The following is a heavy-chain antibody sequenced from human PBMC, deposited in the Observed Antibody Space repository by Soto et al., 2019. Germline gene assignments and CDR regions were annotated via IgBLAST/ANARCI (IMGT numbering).Heavy chain of an antibody. CDR3: AKDGEDIVVVVAATELDY. Sequence: EVQLLESGGGLVQPGGSLRLSCAASGFTFSSYAMSWVRQAPGKGLEWVSAISGSGGSTYYADSVKGRFTISRDNSKNTLYLQMNSLRAEDTAVYYCAKDGEDIVVVVAATELDYWGQGTLVTVSS. CDR1: GFTFSSYA. D-gene: IGHD2-15*01. CDR2: ISGSGGST. V-gene: IGHV3-23*01. J-gene: IGHJ4*02.